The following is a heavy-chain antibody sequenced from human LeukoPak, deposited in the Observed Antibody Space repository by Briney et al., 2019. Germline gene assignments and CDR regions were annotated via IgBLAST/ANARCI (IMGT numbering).Heavy chain of an antibody. Sequence: KGGESLKISCKGSEYNFTSYWIGWVRQMPGKGLEWMGSIFPGDSDTRYSPSLQGQVTISADKSISTAYLQWSNLKASDTALYFCARQVSYYYYMDVWGKGTTVTVSS. V-gene: IGHV5-51*01. CDR1: EYNFTSYW. CDR2: IFPGDSDT. CDR3: ARQVSYYYYMDV. J-gene: IGHJ6*03.